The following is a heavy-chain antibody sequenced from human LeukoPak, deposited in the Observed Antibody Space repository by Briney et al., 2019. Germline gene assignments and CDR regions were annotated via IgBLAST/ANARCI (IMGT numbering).Heavy chain of an antibody. CDR1: GDSISSSRFY. D-gene: IGHD1-1*01. J-gene: IGHJ4*02. Sequence: SETLSLTCTVSGDSISSSRFYWAWIRQPPGQGLEWIGSINYSESTYYNSSLKSRVTISGDTSKNQFSLKLTSVTAADTAVYYCARDRGTWNDDGFDYWGQGTLVTVSS. CDR2: INYSEST. CDR3: ARDRGTWNDDGFDY. V-gene: IGHV4-39*07.